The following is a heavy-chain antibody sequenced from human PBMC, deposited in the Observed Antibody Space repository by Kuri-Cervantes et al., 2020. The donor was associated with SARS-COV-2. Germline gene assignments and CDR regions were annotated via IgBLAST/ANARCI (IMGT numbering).Heavy chain of an antibody. Sequence: GSLRLSCAVSGYSISSGYYWGWIRQPPGKGLEWIGSIYHSGSTYYNPSLKSRVTISVDTSKNQFSLKLSSVTAADTAVYYCARGISYSGYDLDYWGQGTLVTVSS. J-gene: IGHJ4*02. V-gene: IGHV4-38-2*01. CDR3: ARGISYSGYDLDY. D-gene: IGHD5-12*01. CDR2: IYHSGST. CDR1: GYSISSGYY.